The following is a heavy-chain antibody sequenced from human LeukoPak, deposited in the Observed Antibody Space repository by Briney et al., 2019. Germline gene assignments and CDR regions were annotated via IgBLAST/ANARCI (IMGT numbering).Heavy chain of an antibody. V-gene: IGHV3-30*04. D-gene: IGHD3-22*01. CDR2: ISYDGSNK. CDR1: RFTFSSFV. CDR3: AKDRGTYCYDSSGYYY. J-gene: IGHJ4*02. Sequence: PGRSLRLSCAASRFTFSSFVMHWVRQAPGKGLEWVALISYDGSNKYYADSVKGRFTISRDNSKNTLYLQMNSLRAEDTAVYYCAKDRGTYCYDSSGYYYWGQGTLVTVSS.